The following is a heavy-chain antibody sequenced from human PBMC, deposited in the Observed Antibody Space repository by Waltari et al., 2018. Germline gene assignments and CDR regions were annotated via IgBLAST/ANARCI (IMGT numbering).Heavy chain of an antibody. CDR2: IIPIFGTA. D-gene: IGHD2-21*01. CDR1: GGTFSSYA. V-gene: IGHV1-69*05. J-gene: IGHJ4*02. CDR3: ARDRGDCGGDCYPFDY. Sequence: QVQLVQSGAEVKKPGSSVKVSCKASGGTFSSYAISWVRLAPGQGLEWMGGIIPIFGTANYAQKFQGRVTITTDESTSTAYMELSSLRSEDTAVYYCARDRGDCGGDCYPFDYWGQGTLVTVSS.